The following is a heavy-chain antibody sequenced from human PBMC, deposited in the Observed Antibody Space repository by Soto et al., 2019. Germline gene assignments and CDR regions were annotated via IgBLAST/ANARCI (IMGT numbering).Heavy chain of an antibody. D-gene: IGHD3-22*01. V-gene: IGHV4-59*08. CDR1: GGSISSYS. CDR3: ARLIDRDWFDP. CDR2: IYYDGST. Sequence: QVQLQESGPGLLRPSETLSLNCTVSGGSISSYSWSWIRQSPGKGLEWIGYIYYDGSTDYNPSLKSSVTISVDTSQNQLSLKLSSVPAADTAVYYCARLIDRDWFDPWGQGTLVTVSS. J-gene: IGHJ5*02.